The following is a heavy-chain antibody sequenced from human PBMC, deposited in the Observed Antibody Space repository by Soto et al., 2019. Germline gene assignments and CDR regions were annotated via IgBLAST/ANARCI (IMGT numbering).Heavy chain of an antibody. D-gene: IGHD1-26*01. CDR2: ISYFGNT. CDR1: GDSISPFS. CDR3: AKTYNGRYYGMDV. J-gene: IGHJ6*02. V-gene: IGHV4-59*01. Sequence: SETLSLTCTVSGDSISPFSWSWVRQSPGKGLQWLGYISYFGNTNYNPSLKSRVTISVDTSKNQFSLKLSSVTAADTAVYYCAKTYNGRYYGMDVWAKGPRSPSP.